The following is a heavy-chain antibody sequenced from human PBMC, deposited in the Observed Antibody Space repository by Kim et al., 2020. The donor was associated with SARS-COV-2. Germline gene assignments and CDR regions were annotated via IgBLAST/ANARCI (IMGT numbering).Heavy chain of an antibody. CDR3: AKDSSRYNWNDSPSP. V-gene: IGHV3-33*06. D-gene: IGHD1-20*01. CDR1: GFTFSSYG. Sequence: GGSLRLSCAASGFTFSSYGMHWVRQAPGKGLEWVAVIWYDGSNKYYADSVKGRFTISRDNSKNTLYLQMNSRRAEDTAVYYWAKDSSRYNWNDSPSPWGQGTLVTVSS. J-gene: IGHJ5*02. CDR2: IWYDGSNK.